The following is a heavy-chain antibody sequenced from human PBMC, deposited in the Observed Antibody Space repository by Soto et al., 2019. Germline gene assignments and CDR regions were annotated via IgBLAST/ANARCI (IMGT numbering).Heavy chain of an antibody. Sequence: HITLKESGPPLVKPTQTLTLTCTLSGFSLSDFAVGVAWVRRPPGKALEWLALIYSDGNKYYSPSLKTRLTISPDTANDHVALTMTNMDPLAPATYFCVHTAGWLHRYWGQGTQVTVSS. CDR3: VHTAGWLHRY. D-gene: IGHD5-12*01. CDR1: GFSLSDFAVG. CDR2: IYSDGNK. V-gene: IGHV2-5*02. J-gene: IGHJ4*02.